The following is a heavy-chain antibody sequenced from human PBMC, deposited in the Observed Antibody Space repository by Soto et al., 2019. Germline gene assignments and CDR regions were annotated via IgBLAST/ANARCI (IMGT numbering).Heavy chain of an antibody. CDR2: IFHDGST. CDR1: GASIRSGSW. V-gene: IGHV4-4*02. CDR3: ARDEYNDSSD. Sequence: QVHLQESGPGLVKPSGTLSLTCAVSGASIRSGSWWSWVRQPPGKGLEWIGEIFHDGSTNYNPSLKSRVTMSVDKSKNYVSLELTSVTAADTALYYCARDEYNDSSDWGQGTLVTVSS. J-gene: IGHJ4*02. D-gene: IGHD1-1*01.